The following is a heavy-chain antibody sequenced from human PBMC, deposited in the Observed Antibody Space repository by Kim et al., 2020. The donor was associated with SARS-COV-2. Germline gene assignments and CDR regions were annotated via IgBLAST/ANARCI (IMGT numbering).Heavy chain of an antibody. J-gene: IGHJ4*01. Sequence: GGSLRLSCAASGFTFDDYAMHWVRQAPGKGLEWVSVISWNSGSIGYADSVKGRFTISRDNAKNSLYLQMNSLRAEDTALYYCAKGVRVAVAGNYFDYWG. CDR3: AKGVRVAVAGNYFDY. V-gene: IGHV3-9*01. D-gene: IGHD6-19*01. CDR2: ISWNSGSI. CDR1: GFTFDDYA.